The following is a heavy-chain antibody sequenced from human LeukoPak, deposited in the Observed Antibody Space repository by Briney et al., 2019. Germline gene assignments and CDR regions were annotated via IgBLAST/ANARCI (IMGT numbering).Heavy chain of an antibody. J-gene: IGHJ4*02. CDR2: IYYRGST. V-gene: IGHV4-39*07. D-gene: IGHD4-17*01. CDR3: ARDSYGDSGRRVFDY. CDR1: GFTFSSYG. Sequence: GSLRLSCAASGFTFSSYGMSWVRQAPGKGLEWIGSIYYRGSTFNNPSLKSRVTISVDTSKNQFSLKVSSVSAADTAVYYCARDSYGDSGRRVFDYWGQGTLVTVSS.